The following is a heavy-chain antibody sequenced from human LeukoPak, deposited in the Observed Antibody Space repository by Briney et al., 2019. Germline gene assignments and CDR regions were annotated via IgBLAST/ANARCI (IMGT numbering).Heavy chain of an antibody. CDR2: INHSGST. CDR3: ARGGGYCSSTSCYEGYFDY. V-gene: IGHV4-34*01. Sequence: PSETLSLTCAVYGGSFSGYYWSWIRHPPGKGLEWIGEINHSGSTNYNPSLKSRVTISVDRSKNQFSLKLSSVTAADTAVYYCARGGGYCSSTSCYEGYFDYWGQGTLVTVSS. D-gene: IGHD2-2*01. CDR1: GGSFSGYY. J-gene: IGHJ4*02.